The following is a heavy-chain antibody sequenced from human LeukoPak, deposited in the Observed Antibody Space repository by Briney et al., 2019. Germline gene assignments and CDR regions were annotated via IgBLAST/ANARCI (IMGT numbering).Heavy chain of an antibody. CDR3: ARVVVVVVAATEDNNWFDP. CDR2: IYTSGST. D-gene: IGHD2-15*01. CDR1: AGSISSGSYY. J-gene: IGHJ5*02. V-gene: IGHV4-61*02. Sequence: PSQTLSLTCTVSAGSISSGSYYWSWIRQPAGKGLEWIGSIYTSGSTNYNPSLKSRVTISVDTSKNQFSLKLSSVTAADTAVYYCARVVVVVVAATEDNNWFDPWGQGTLVTVSS.